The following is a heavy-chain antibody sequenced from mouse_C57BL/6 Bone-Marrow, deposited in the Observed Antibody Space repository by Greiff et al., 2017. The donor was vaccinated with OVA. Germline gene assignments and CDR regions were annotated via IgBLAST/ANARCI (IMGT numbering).Heavy chain of an antibody. V-gene: IGHV1-85*01. D-gene: IGHD3-3*01. Sequence: QVQLQQPGAELVKPGASVKLSCKASGYTFTEYTIHWVKQRSGQGLEWIGWIYPRDGSTKYNEKFKGKATLTVDTSSSTAYMELHSLTSEDSAVYFCARGAGRGGYYFDYWGQGTTLTVSS. CDR2: IYPRDGST. CDR3: ARGAGRGGYYFDY. J-gene: IGHJ2*01. CDR1: GYTFTEYT.